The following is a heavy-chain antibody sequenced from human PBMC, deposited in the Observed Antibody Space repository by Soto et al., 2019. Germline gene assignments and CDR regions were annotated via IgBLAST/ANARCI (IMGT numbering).Heavy chain of an antibody. Sequence: LKISCKGSGYSFTSYWIGWVRQMPGKGLEWMGIIYPGDSDTRYSPSFQGQVTISADKSISTAYLQWSSLKASDTAMYYCARLGCSSTSCYLGIYYYGMDVWGQGTTVTVSS. D-gene: IGHD2-2*01. CDR2: IYPGDSDT. CDR1: GYSFTSYW. CDR3: ARLGCSSTSCYLGIYYYGMDV. V-gene: IGHV5-51*01. J-gene: IGHJ6*02.